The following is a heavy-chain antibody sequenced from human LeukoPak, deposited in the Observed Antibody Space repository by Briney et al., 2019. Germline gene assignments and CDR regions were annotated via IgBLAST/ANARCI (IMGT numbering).Heavy chain of an antibody. V-gene: IGHV3-15*01. CDR2: ITSKKDGETA. Sequence: PGGSLRLSCAASGFSFGEAWMSWVRQAPGKGLESVGRITSKKDGETADYSAPVKGRFIVSRDDSKSTLYLQMNSLKIEDTAVYYCTTGRVSNDAFDIWGQGTLVTVSS. CDR1: GFSFGEAW. J-gene: IGHJ3*02. CDR3: TTGRVSNDAFDI.